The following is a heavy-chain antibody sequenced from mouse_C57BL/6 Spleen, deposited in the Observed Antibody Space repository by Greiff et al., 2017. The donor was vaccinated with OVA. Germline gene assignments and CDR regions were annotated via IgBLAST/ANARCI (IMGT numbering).Heavy chain of an antibody. CDR2: IYPRSGNT. V-gene: IGHV1-81*01. Sequence: QVQLQQSGAELARPGASVKLSCKASGYTFTSYGISWVKQRTGQGLEWIGEIYPRSGNTYYNEKFKGKATLTADKSSSTAYMELRSLTSEDSAVYFCARSRNFITTVVAPLDYWGKGTTLTVSS. CDR1: GYTFTSYG. J-gene: IGHJ2*01. D-gene: IGHD1-1*01. CDR3: ARSRNFITTVVAPLDY.